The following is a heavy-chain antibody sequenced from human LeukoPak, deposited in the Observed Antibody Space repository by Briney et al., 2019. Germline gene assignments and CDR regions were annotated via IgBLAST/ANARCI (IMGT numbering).Heavy chain of an antibody. CDR1: GYTFTGYY. CDR3: ARVHSGYDTVYFDY. D-gene: IGHD5-12*01. CDR2: INPNSGGT. J-gene: IGHJ4*02. V-gene: IGHV1-2*02. Sequence: ASVKVSCKASGYTFTGYYMHWVRQAPGQGLEWMGWINPNSGGTNYAQKFQGRVTMTRDTSISTAYMELSRLRSDDTAVYYCARVHSGYDTVYFDYWGQGTLVTVSS.